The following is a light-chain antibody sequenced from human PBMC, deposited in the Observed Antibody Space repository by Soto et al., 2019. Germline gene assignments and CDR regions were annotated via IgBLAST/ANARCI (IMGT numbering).Light chain of an antibody. J-gene: IGLJ1*01. V-gene: IGLV2-14*03. CDR2: DVS. CDR1: SSDVGGENY. CDR3: SSYSTTSTLV. Sequence: QSVLTQPASVSGSPGQSITISCTGTSSDVGGENYVSWCQQHPRRAPKLMIYDVSNRPSGVSNRFSGSKSGNTASLTIPGLQAEDEADYYCSSYSTTSTLVFGSGTKVTVL.